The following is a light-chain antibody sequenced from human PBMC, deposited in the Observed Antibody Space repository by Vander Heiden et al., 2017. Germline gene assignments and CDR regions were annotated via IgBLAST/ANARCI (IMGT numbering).Light chain of an antibody. Sequence: QSVLTQPPSASGPPGQMVTISCSRISPNFGSYTVNWYQPLPGTAPKLLIYSNNQRSSGVPDRVSGSKSGTSASLAISGLQSEDEADYFCAAWDDSLNGWVFGGGTKLTVL. CDR1: SPNFGSYT. CDR2: SNN. CDR3: AAWDDSLNGWV. J-gene: IGLJ3*02. V-gene: IGLV1-44*01.